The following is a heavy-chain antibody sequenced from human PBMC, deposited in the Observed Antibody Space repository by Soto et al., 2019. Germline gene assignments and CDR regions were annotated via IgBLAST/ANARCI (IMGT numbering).Heavy chain of an antibody. V-gene: IGHV3-74*01. CDR3: ARVRNGDWYFDY. D-gene: IGHD4-17*01. CDR1: GFTFSSYW. CDR2: INIDGSTI. J-gene: IGHJ4*02. Sequence: EVQPVESGGGLVQPGGSLRLSCAASGFTFSSYWMHWVRQAPGKGLVWVSRINIDGSTISYADSVKGRFTISRDNTKNTLYLQMNRLRGEDAAVYYCARVRNGDWYFDYWGQGTLVTVSS.